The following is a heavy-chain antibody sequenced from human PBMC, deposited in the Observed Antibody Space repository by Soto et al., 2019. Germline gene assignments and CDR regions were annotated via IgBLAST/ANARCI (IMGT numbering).Heavy chain of an antibody. D-gene: IGHD2-15*01. CDR3: ARVGKIVVVTGEVYYYYGVDV. V-gene: IGHV4-4*02. Sequence: SGSLSITCALSSTSISGSQCLSLVRLPPPQRLQWSREISHTGSTTYNPSLKSRVTMSVDTSKNQFSLRLSSVTAADTAVYYCARVGKIVVVTGEVYYYYGVDVWGQGTTVTVSS. CDR1: STSISGSQC. CDR2: ISHTGST. J-gene: IGHJ6*02.